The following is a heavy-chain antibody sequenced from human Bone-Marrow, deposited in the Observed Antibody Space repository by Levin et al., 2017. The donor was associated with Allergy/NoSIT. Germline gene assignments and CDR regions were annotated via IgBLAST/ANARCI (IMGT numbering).Heavy chain of an antibody. D-gene: IGHD5/OR15-5a*01. J-gene: IGHJ6*02. CDR3: AIVSHDDVRAVYPRDV. CDR1: GFSFSNCA. Sequence: PGGSLRLSCASSGFSFSNCAMHWVRQAPGEGLEWVSIISYDGFKKYYADSVKGRFTISRDNSKDTLYLQMNSLRPEDSGVYYCAIVSHDDVRAVYPRDVWGQGTTVTVSS. V-gene: IGHV3-30*04. CDR2: ISYDGFKK.